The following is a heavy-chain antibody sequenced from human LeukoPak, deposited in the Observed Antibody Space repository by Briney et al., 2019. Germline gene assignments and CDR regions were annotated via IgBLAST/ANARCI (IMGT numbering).Heavy chain of an antibody. Sequence: SETLSLTCTVSGGSISISYWSWIGQPAGKGLEWIGLIYTSGSTNYNPSLNSRVTMSVDTSKNPFSLKLSSVTAADTAVYYCAKDGPPRGYCSSTSCLWYFDLWGRGTLVTVSS. V-gene: IGHV4-4*07. D-gene: IGHD2-2*01. CDR2: IYTSGST. CDR3: AKDGPPRGYCSSTSCLWYFDL. CDR1: GGSISISY. J-gene: IGHJ2*01.